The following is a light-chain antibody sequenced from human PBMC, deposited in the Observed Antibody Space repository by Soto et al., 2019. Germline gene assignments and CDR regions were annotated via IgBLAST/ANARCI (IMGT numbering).Light chain of an antibody. J-gene: IGKJ4*01. V-gene: IGKV1-39*01. Sequence: IQMTQSPSSLSASVGDRVTITCRASQNIINYLNWYQRKPGNAPNLLISAASSLESGVPSRFSDSGSGTDFTLPIISLQPEDFATYYCQQSYSIPLTFGGGTKVDIK. CDR1: QNIINY. CDR3: QQSYSIPLT. CDR2: AAS.